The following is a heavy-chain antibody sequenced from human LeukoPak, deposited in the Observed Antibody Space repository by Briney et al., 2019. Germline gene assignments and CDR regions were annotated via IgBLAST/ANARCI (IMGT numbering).Heavy chain of an antibody. CDR3: ARRPFDSSGYYSWPWFDP. CDR2: INHSGST. J-gene: IGHJ5*02. Sequence: SETLSLTCAVYGGSFSGYYWSWIRQPPGKGLEWIGEINHSGSTNYNPSLKSRVTISVDTSKNQFSLKLSSVTAADTAVYYCARRPFDSSGYYSWPWFDPWGQGTLVTVSS. CDR1: GGSFSGYY. D-gene: IGHD3-22*01. V-gene: IGHV4-34*01.